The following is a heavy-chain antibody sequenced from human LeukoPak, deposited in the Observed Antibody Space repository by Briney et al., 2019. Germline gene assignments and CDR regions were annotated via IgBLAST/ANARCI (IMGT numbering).Heavy chain of an antibody. D-gene: IGHD3-10*01. J-gene: IGHJ6*02. Sequence: SETLSLTCAVYGGSFSGYYWSWIRQPPGKGLEWIGEINHSGSTNYNPSLKSRVTISVDTSKNQFSLKLSSVTAADTAVYYCARLSHPIPTVITMVRGARMDVWGQGTTVTVSS. V-gene: IGHV4-34*01. CDR1: GGSFSGYY. CDR2: INHSGST. CDR3: ARLSHPIPTVITMVRGARMDV.